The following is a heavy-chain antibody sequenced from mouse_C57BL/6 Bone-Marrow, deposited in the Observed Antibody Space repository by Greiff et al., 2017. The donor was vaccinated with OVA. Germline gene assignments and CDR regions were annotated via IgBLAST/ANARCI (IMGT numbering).Heavy chain of an antibody. Sequence: VQGVESGPELVKPGASVKISCKASGYSFTSYYIHWVKQRPGQGLEWIGWIYPGSGNTKYNEKFKGKATLTADTSSSTAYMQLSSLTSEDSAVYYCARLRDDWGQGTTLTVSS. D-gene: IGHD1-1*01. CDR2: IYPGSGNT. CDR3: ARLRDD. CDR1: GYSFTSYY. V-gene: IGHV1-66*01. J-gene: IGHJ2*01.